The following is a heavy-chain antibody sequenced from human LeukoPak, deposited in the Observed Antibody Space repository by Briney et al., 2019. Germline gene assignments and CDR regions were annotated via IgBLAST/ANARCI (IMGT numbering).Heavy chain of an antibody. Sequence: AASVKVSCKASGYTFTRYGISWVRQAPGQGLQWLGWISASNGNTNYAQKFRDRVTMSTDTSTGTAYLDVRSLTSDDTAVYYCARDHSNWNYAPDFWGQGTLVIVSP. J-gene: IGHJ4*02. CDR3: ARDHSNWNYAPDF. CDR2: ISASNGNT. CDR1: GYTFTRYG. D-gene: IGHD1-7*01. V-gene: IGHV1-18*01.